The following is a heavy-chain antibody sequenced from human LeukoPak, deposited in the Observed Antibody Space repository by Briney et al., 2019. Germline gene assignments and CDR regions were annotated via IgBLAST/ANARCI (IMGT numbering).Heavy chain of an antibody. CDR2: INHSGST. CDR3: ARTRHHYDILTGYYPRGYYYYMDV. CDR1: GGSFSGYY. Sequence: SETLSLTCAVSGGSFSGYYWSWIRQPPGKGLEWIGEINHSGSTNYNPSLKSRVTISVDTSKNQFSLKLSSVTAADTAVYYCARTRHHYDILTGYYPRGYYYYMDVWGKGTTVTVSS. D-gene: IGHD3-9*01. V-gene: IGHV4-34*01. J-gene: IGHJ6*03.